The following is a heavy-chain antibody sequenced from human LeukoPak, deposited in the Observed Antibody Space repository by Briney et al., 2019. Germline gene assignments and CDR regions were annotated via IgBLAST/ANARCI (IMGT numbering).Heavy chain of an antibody. Sequence: GGSLRLSCAASGFTLSRYWMSWVRQAPGKGLEWVANIKTERSKMDYVASVRGRFTISRDNAKNSLFLQMNSLRADDSAVYYCARSGLLWFGEIDCWGRGILVTVSS. CDR3: ARSGLLWFGEIDC. J-gene: IGHJ4*02. D-gene: IGHD3-10*01. CDR1: GFTLSRYW. V-gene: IGHV3-7*03. CDR2: IKTERSKM.